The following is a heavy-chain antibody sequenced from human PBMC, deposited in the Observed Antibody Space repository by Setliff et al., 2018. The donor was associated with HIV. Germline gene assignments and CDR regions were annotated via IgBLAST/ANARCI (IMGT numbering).Heavy chain of an antibody. CDR2: MYYSGNT. CDR3: ARGLDIVVVVAATPGGSWFDP. V-gene: IGHV4-59*08. D-gene: IGHD2-15*01. Sequence: KPSETLSLTCTVSGVSISNYYWSWIRQPPGKGLEWIGYMYYSGNTNYNPSLKSRVTISVDTSKNQFSLKLSSVTAADTAVYYCARGLDIVVVVAATPGGSWFDPWGQGTLVTVSS. J-gene: IGHJ5*02. CDR1: GVSISNYY.